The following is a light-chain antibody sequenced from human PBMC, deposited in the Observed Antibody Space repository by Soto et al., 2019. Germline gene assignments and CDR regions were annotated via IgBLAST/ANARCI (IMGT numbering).Light chain of an antibody. CDR2: KAS. V-gene: IGKV1-5*03. CDR1: QSISGW. CDR3: QQYDHVSPFT. Sequence: IQMTQSPSTLSASVGDSVNITCRASQSISGWLAWYQQKPGKAPKFLIYKASTLQQGVPSRFSGSGFGTEFTLTISGLQPDDFAIYYCQQYDHVSPFTFGGGTKVDIK. J-gene: IGKJ4*01.